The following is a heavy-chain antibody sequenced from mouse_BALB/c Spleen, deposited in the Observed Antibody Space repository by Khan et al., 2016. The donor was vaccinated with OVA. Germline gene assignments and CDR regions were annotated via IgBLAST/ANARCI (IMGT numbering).Heavy chain of an antibody. CDR2: IYYSGTV. CDR1: GISITSGNYR. CDR3: ARDYSSFYWYFDV. V-gene: IGHV3-5*02. J-gene: IGHJ1*01. D-gene: IGHD1-1*01. Sequence: EVQLQESGPGLVKPSQTVSLTCTVTGISITSGNYRWSWIRQFPGNKLEWIGNIYYSGTVTYNPSLTSRTTITRDTSKNQFFLEMNSLTAEDTATYYCARDYSSFYWYFDVWGEGTTVTVSS.